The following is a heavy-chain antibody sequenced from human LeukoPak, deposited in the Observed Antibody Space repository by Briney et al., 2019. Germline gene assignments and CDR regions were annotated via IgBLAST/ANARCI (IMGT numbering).Heavy chain of an antibody. V-gene: IGHV3-48*03. CDR2: IICRGSTI. Sequence: GGSLRLSCAASGFTFSSYEMNWVRQAPGKGLEWVSYIICRGSTIYYADSVKGRFTISRDNAKNSLYLQMNRLRAEDTAVYYCARTSSIAARNYYYYGMDVWGQGTTVTVS. CDR1: GFTFSSYE. CDR3: ARTSSIAARNYYYYGMDV. D-gene: IGHD6-6*01. J-gene: IGHJ6*02.